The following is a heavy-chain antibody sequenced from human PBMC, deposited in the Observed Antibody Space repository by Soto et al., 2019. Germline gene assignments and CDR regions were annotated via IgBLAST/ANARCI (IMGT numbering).Heavy chain of an antibody. D-gene: IGHD3-16*01. CDR1: GASVAGGSYD. J-gene: IGHJ5*02. CDR3: AREPLCGGRCYDQWFDP. V-gene: IGHV4-30-4*01. Sequence: KTSETLSLTCSVSGASVAGGSYDWSWVRQPPGKGLEWIGYIPSRGRPFYNPSLTSRGTISADTSKNQLSLQLTSVTAADTAMYYCAREPLCGGRCYDQWFDPWGQGTLVTVSS. CDR2: IPSRGRP.